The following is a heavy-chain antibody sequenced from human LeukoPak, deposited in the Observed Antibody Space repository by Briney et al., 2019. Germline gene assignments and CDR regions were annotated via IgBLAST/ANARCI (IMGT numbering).Heavy chain of an antibody. CDR1: GFTFSSYW. J-gene: IGHJ6*03. V-gene: IGHV3-7*01. CDR3: AREDCSGGSCYINYHYYMDV. D-gene: IGHD2-15*01. Sequence: GGSLRLSCAASGFTFSSYWMSWVRQAPGKGLEWVANIKQDGSEKYYVDSVKGRFTISRDNAKNSLYLQMNSLRAEDTAVYYCAREDCSGGSCYINYHYYMDVWGKGTTVTVSS. CDR2: IKQDGSEK.